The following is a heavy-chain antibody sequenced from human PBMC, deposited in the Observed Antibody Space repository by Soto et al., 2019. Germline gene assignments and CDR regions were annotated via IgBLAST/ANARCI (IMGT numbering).Heavy chain of an antibody. CDR3: ARQFSPAAAEYYFDH. V-gene: IGHV4-61*01. D-gene: IGHD6-13*01. J-gene: IGHJ4*02. CDR2: IFFLGST. CDR1: GGSIGNSTYY. Sequence: PSDTLYLTCTVTGGSIGNSTYYWNWIRHLPGKGLEWIGYIFFLGSTNYNPSLKSRVTISVDTSKNQFSLKLRSVTAADTAVYYCARQFSPAAAEYYFDHWGQGTPVTGSS.